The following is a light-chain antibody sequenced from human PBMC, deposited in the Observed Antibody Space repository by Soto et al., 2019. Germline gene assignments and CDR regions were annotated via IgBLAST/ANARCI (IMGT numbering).Light chain of an antibody. J-gene: IGKJ1*01. Sequence: DIQMTQSPSTLSGSVGDKVTITCRASQTISSWLAWYQQKPGKAPKLLIYKASSLASGVPSRFSGSGSGTEFTLTISSLQPEDFATYYCQQYNSSWTFGPGTKVDIK. CDR2: KAS. CDR1: QTISSW. CDR3: QQYNSSWT. V-gene: IGKV1-5*03.